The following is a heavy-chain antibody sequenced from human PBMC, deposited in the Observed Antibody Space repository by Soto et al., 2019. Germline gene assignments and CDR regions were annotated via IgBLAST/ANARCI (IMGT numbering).Heavy chain of an antibody. Sequence: QVQLVQSGAEVKRPGASVKVSCKASGYTFRNYGITWVRQAPGQGLEWMAWISPYNGNTNYAQDLQGRVTMTTDTSKSTAYMELRSLISEDTAMYYCARDLVSGSDFWRAYNGGYFDYWGQGTLVTVSS. CDR2: ISPYNGNT. D-gene: IGHD3-3*01. CDR1: GYTFRNYG. V-gene: IGHV1-18*01. J-gene: IGHJ4*02. CDR3: ARDLVSGSDFWRAYNGGYFDY.